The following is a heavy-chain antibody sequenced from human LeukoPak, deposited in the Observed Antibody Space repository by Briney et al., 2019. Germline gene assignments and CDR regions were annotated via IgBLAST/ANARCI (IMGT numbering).Heavy chain of an antibody. Sequence: GGSLRLSCAASGFTFTTYAMTWVRQAPGRGLEWVSTLSRNGVNTFYADSVKGRFTMSRDNSKNTLYLDMNSLRAEDTALYYCARVCQWSDYYGMDVWGQGTTVTVSS. D-gene: IGHD1-26*01. CDR1: GFTFTTYA. CDR3: ARVCQWSDYYGMDV. V-gene: IGHV3-23*01. CDR2: LSRNGVNT. J-gene: IGHJ6*02.